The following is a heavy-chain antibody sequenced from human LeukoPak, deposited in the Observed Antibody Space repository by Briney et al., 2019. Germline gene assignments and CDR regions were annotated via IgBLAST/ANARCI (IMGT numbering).Heavy chain of an antibody. D-gene: IGHD3-22*01. CDR1: GFTFSSYA. CDR2: ISYDGSDK. CDR3: AKDDYYDSSGDPSWFDP. J-gene: IGHJ5*02. Sequence: GRSLRLSCAASGFTFSSYAMHWVRQAPGKGLEWVAVISYDGSDKYYADSVKGRFTISRDNSKNTLYLQMNSLRAEDTAVYFCAKDDYYDSSGDPSWFDPWGQGTLVTVSS. V-gene: IGHV3-30*04.